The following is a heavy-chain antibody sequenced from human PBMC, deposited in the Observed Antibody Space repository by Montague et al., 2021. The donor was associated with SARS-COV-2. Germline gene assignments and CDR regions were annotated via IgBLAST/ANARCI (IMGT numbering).Heavy chain of an antibody. J-gene: IGHJ4*02. D-gene: IGHD2-15*01. CDR2: ISDSGST. CDR3: ARHYSATLPAVY. V-gene: IGHV4-59*08. Sequence: SETLSLTCTVSGGSISSFYWSCFRQPPGKGLEWIGYISDSGSTNYNPSLTSRVTMSADTSKNQFSLKVNSVTAADTAVYYCARHYSATLPAVYWGQGTLVTVSS. CDR1: GGSISSFY.